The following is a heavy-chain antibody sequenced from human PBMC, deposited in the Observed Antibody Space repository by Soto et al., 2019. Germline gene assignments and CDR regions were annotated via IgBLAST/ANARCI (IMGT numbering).Heavy chain of an antibody. Sequence: PSETLSLTCTVSGGSISSGDYYWTWIRQPPGKGLEWIGYIYYSGDTYYNPSLKSRVTISIDASKNQFSLKLSSVTAADTAVYYCARDNDYSKLGTDYYYGMDVWGQGTTVTVSS. CDR2: IYYSGDT. V-gene: IGHV4-30-4*01. D-gene: IGHD4-4*01. CDR1: GGSISSGDYY. CDR3: ARDNDYSKLGTDYYYGMDV. J-gene: IGHJ6*02.